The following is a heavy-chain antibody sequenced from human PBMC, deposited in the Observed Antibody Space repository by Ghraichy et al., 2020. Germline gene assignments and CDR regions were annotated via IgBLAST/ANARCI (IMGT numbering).Heavy chain of an antibody. D-gene: IGHD2-2*01. Sequence: GESLNISCAASGFTFSSYAMSWVRQAPGKGLEWVSAISGSGGSTYYADSVKGRFTISRDNSKNTLYLQMNSLRAEDTAVYYCAKDRAVVVPAAICDAFDIWGQGTMVTVSS. CDR3: AKDRAVVVPAAICDAFDI. CDR1: GFTFSSYA. J-gene: IGHJ3*02. V-gene: IGHV3-23*01. CDR2: ISGSGGST.